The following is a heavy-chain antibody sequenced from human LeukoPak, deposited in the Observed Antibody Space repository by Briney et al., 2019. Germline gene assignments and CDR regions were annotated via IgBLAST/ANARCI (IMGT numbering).Heavy chain of an antibody. V-gene: IGHV1-18*01. D-gene: IGHD6-19*01. CDR3: ARVSSGWYGDYFNY. CDR2: ISAYNGNT. J-gene: IGHJ4*02. Sequence: ASVKVSCKASGYTFTSYGISWVRQAPGQGLEWMGWISAYNGNTNYAQKLQGRVTMTTDTSTSTAYMELRSLRSDDTAVYYCARVSSGWYGDYFNYWGQGTLVTVSS. CDR1: GYTFTSYG.